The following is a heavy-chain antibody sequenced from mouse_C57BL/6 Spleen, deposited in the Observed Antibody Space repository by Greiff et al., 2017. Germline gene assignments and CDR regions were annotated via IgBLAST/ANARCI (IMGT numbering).Heavy chain of an antibody. CDR1: GYTFTSSG. J-gene: IGHJ3*01. Sequence: QVQLQQSGAELARPGASVKLSCKASGYTFTSSGISWVKQRTGQGLEWIGEIYPRSGNTYYNEKFKGKATLTADKASSTAYMGLRSLTSEDSAVYFCARGGSSGPFAYWGQGTLVTVSA. CDR2: IYPRSGNT. CDR3: ARGGSSGPFAY. D-gene: IGHD3-2*02. V-gene: IGHV1-81*01.